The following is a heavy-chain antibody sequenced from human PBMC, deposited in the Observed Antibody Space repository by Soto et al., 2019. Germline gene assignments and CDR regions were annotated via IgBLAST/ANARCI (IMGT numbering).Heavy chain of an antibody. CDR3: SQWLDPYYFDY. Sequence: EVQLLESGGGLVQPGRSLRLSCAASGFTFSTYAMSWVRQAPGKGLEWVSVISGSGGSTYYADSVKGRFTISRDNSKNTLYLQMNSLRAEDTAVYYCSQWLDPYYFDYWGQGTLVTVSS. CDR1: GFTFSTYA. V-gene: IGHV3-23*01. CDR2: ISGSGGST. D-gene: IGHD6-19*01. J-gene: IGHJ4*02.